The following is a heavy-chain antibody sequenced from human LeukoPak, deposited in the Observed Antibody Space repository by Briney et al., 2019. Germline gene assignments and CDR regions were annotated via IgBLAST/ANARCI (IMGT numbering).Heavy chain of an antibody. CDR1: GYTFTSYA. CDR2: INTNTGNP. V-gene: IGHV7-4-1*02. J-gene: IGHJ4*02. D-gene: IGHD3-3*01. Sequence: ASVKVSCKASGYTFTSYAMNWVRQAPGQGLEWMGWINTNTGNPTYAQGFTGRFVFSLDTSVSTAYLQISSLKAEDTAVYYCARDLGYDFWSGYYRAAFDYWGQGTLVTVSS. CDR3: ARDLGYDFWSGYYRAAFDY.